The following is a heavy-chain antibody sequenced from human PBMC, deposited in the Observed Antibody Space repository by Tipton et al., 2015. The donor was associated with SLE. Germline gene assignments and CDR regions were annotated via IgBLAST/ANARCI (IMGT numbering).Heavy chain of an antibody. CDR1: GESFSGYY. CDR2: INHSGST. V-gene: IGHV4-34*01. CDR3: ARDDGIVVDSAFDI. J-gene: IGHJ3*02. D-gene: IGHD3-22*01. Sequence: TLSLTCAVYGESFSGYYWNWIRQPPGKGLEWIGEINHSGSTNYNPSLKSRVTISVDTSKNQFSLKLSSVTAADTAVYYCARDDGIVVDSAFDIWGQGTMVTVSS.